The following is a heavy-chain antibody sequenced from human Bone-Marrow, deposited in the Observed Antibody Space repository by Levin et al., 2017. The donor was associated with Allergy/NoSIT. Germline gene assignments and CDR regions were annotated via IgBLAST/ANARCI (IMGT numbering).Heavy chain of an antibody. CDR2: TRNKANSYTT. Sequence: GGSLRLSCAASGFIFSDHYMDWVRQAPGKGLEWVGRTRNKANSYTTEYAASVKGRFTISRDDSKNSLFLQMNSLIPEATAVYYGARGGYSRTGHERRFYYGMDVWGQGTTVTVSS. V-gene: IGHV3-72*01. J-gene: IGHJ6*02. D-gene: IGHD6-13*01. CDR3: ARGGYSRTGHERRFYYGMDV. CDR1: GFIFSDHY.